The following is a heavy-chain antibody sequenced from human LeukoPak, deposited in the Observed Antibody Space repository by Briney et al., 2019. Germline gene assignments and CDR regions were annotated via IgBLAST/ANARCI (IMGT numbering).Heavy chain of an antibody. Sequence: PGGSLRLSCAASGFTFSSYTMNWVRQAPGKGLEWVSSIAGSSGYISYADSVKGRFTISRDNAKKSLYLQMTSLTAEDTAVYYCGRDRGAYCGGDCYLGFDYWGRGTLVTVSS. V-gene: IGHV3-21*01. CDR1: GFTFSSYT. CDR3: GRDRGAYCGGDCYLGFDY. D-gene: IGHD2-21*02. J-gene: IGHJ4*01. CDR2: IAGSSGYI.